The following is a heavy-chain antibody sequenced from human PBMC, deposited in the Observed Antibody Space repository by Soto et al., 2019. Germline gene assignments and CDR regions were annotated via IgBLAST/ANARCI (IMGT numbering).Heavy chain of an antibody. J-gene: IGHJ4*02. V-gene: IGHV3-64D*06. CDR1: GFTLSSYA. D-gene: IGHD1-26*01. CDR3: VSPQWELLP. CDR2: ISSNGGST. Sequence: GGSLGLSCSASGFTLSSYAMNWDRQAPGKGLEYVSAISSNGGSTYYADSVKGRFTISRDNSKNTLYLQMSSLRAEDTAVYYCVSPQWELLPWGQGTLVTVSS.